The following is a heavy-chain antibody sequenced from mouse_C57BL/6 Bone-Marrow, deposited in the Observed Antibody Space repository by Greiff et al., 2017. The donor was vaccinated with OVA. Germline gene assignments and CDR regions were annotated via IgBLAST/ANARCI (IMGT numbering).Heavy chain of an antibody. CDR2: IHPNSGST. V-gene: IGHV1-64*01. Sequence: VQLQQPGAELVKPGASVKLSCKASGYTFTSYWMHWVKQRPGQGLEWIGMIHPNSGSTNYNEKFKSKATLTVAKSSSTAYMQLSSLTSEDSAGYYCARGTGAWFAYWGQGTLVTVSA. CDR1: GYTFTSYW. D-gene: IGHD3-3*01. CDR3: ARGTGAWFAY. J-gene: IGHJ3*01.